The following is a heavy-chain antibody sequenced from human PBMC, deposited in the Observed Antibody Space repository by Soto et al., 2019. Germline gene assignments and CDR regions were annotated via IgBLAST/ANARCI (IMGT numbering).Heavy chain of an antibody. Sequence: EVQLVESGGGLVQPGGSLRLSCAASGFTVSSNYMSWVRQAPGKGLEWVSVIYSGGSTYYADSVKDRFIISRDDSNNTRFLQMNSLRAEDTAVYYCATAKLLLPWLFDYWGQGTLVTVSS. D-gene: IGHD2-15*01. J-gene: IGHJ4*02. CDR2: IYSGGST. V-gene: IGHV3-66*01. CDR1: GFTVSSNY. CDR3: ATAKLLLPWLFDY.